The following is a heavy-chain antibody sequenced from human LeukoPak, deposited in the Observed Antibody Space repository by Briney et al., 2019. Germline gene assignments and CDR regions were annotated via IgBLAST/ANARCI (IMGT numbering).Heavy chain of an antibody. CDR1: GYTFTSNY. CDR2: ISPSGGST. Sequence: ASVKVSCKAFGYTFTSNYMHWVRQAPGQGPEWMGVISPSGGSTTYAQKFQGRVTLTRDVSTSTDYLELSSLRSEDTAVYYCARTSSTRSPHDYWGQGTLVTVSS. J-gene: IGHJ4*02. V-gene: IGHV1-46*01. D-gene: IGHD2-2*01. CDR3: ARTSSTRSPHDY.